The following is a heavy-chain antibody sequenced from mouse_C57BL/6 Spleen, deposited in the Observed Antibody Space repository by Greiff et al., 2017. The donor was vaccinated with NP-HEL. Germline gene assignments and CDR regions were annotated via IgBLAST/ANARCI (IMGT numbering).Heavy chain of an antibody. CDR3: ARNGYSLITTVVGYAMDY. V-gene: IGHV1-55*01. D-gene: IGHD1-1*01. CDR1: GYTFTSYW. Sequence: VQLQESGAELVKPGASVKMSCKASGYTFTSYWITWVKQRPGQGLEWIGDIYPGSGSTNYNEKFKSKATLTVDTSSSTAYMQLSSLTSEDSAVYYCARNGYSLITTVVGYAMDYWGQGTSVTVSS. J-gene: IGHJ4*01. CDR2: IYPGSGST.